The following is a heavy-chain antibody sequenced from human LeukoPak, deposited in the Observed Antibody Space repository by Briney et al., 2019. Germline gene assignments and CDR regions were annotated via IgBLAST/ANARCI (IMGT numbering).Heavy chain of an antibody. CDR1: GYTFTSYA. J-gene: IGHJ6*03. V-gene: IGHV7-4-1*02. CDR3: ARGFGVDFWSGYHRRNYYYYYMDV. D-gene: IGHD3-3*01. CDR2: INTNTGNP. Sequence: GASVKVSCKASGYTFTSYAMNWVRQAPGQGLEWMGWINTNTGNPTYAQGFTGRFVFSLDTSVSTAYLQISSLKAEDTAVYYCARGFGVDFWSGYHRRNYYYYYMDVWGKGTTVTVSS.